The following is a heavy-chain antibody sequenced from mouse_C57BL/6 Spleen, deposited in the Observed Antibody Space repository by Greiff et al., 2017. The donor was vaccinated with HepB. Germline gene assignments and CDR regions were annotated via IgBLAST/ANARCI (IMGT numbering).Heavy chain of an antibody. CDR1: GYTFTSYW. CDR3: ARFYDGLFDY. V-gene: IGHV1-69*01. J-gene: IGHJ2*01. CDR2: IDPSDSYT. D-gene: IGHD2-3*01. Sequence: VQLQQPGAELVMPGASVKLSCKASGYTFTSYWMHWVKQRPGQGLEWIGEIDPSDSYTNYNQKFKGKSTLTVDKSSSTAYMQLSSLTSEDSAVYYCARFYDGLFDYWGQGTTLTVSS.